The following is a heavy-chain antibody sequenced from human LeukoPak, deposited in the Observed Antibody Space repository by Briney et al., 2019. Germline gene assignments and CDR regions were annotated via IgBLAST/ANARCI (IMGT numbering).Heavy chain of an antibody. CDR3: ARDGPAYTSRWYDYYYGLDV. V-gene: IGHV4-59*01. CDR2: IYHSGST. CDR1: GDSIGSYF. J-gene: IGHJ6*02. Sequence: SETLSLTCTVSGDSIGSYFWSWIRQSPGKGLEWIGHIYHSGSTNYNPSLKSRVSISVDTSKNQFSLKLTSVTSADTAVYYCARDGPAYTSRWYDYYYGLDVWGQGTTVTVSS. D-gene: IGHD2-2*01.